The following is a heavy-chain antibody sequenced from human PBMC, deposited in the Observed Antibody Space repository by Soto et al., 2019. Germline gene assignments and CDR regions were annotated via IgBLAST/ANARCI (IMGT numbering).Heavy chain of an antibody. V-gene: IGHV3-33*01. J-gene: IGHJ3*02. D-gene: IGHD2-21*01. CDR2: IWYDGSNK. Sequence: PGGSLRLSCAASGFTFSSYGMHWVRQAPGKGLEWVAVIWYDGSNKYYADSVKGRFTISRDNSKNTLYLQMNSLRAEDTAVYYCARDHTLVVIATTPPDIWGQGTMVTVS. CDR3: ARDHTLVVIATTPPDI. CDR1: GFTFSSYG.